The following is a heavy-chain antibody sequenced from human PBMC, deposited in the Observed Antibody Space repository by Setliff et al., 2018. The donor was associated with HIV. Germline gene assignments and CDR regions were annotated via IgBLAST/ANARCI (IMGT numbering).Heavy chain of an antibody. CDR2: INHSGST. CDR3: ARFPHEREPKT. CDR1: GGSFSSYY. D-gene: IGHD1-1*01. J-gene: IGHJ1*01. V-gene: IGHV4-34*01. Sequence: PSETLSLTCGVSGGSFSSYYWSWIRQPPGKGLEWIGEINHSGSTNYSPSFKSRVSISIDTAKTQLSLRLTSLSAADTAVYYCARFPHEREPKTWGQGTLVTVSS.